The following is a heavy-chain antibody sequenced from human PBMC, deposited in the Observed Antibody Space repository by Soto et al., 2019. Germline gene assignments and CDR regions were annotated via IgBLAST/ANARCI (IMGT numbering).Heavy chain of an antibody. CDR1: GGSISSNSYY. CDR2: IYYSGST. CDR3: ARWIQLWSPIGRHYRYGDV. Sequence: SETLSLTCTVSGGSISSNSYYWSWIRQPPGKGLEWIGYIYYSGSTYYNPSLKSRVTISVDTSKNQFSLKLSSVTAADTAVYYCARWIQLWSPIGRHYRYGDVWGQGTTVTVSS. J-gene: IGHJ6*02. D-gene: IGHD5-18*01. V-gene: IGHV4-30-4*01.